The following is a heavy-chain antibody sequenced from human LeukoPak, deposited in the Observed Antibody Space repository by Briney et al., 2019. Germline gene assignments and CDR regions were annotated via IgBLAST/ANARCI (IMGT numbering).Heavy chain of an antibody. CDR1: GLSISSYY. Sequence: ASETLSLTCTVSGLSISSYYWSWIRQPPGKGLEWIGYIYYTGSTNYNPSLKSRVTISVDTSKNQFSLKLNSVTAADTAVYYCARGRGVEGPNWFYPWGQGTLVAVSS. V-gene: IGHV4-59*08. CDR2: IYYTGST. CDR3: ARGRGVEGPNWFYP. D-gene: IGHD3-10*01. J-gene: IGHJ5*02.